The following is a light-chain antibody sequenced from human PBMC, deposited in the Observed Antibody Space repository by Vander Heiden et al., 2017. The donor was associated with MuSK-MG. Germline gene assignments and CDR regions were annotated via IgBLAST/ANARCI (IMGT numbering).Light chain of an antibody. CDR1: QNIDNY. J-gene: IGKJ1*01. CDR3: QQTDITPWT. Sequence: DIQMTQSPSSLSASVGDRVTITCRASQNIDNYLNWYQHIPGKAPHLLIYAASTLQSGVPSRFSGTGSGTDFTLPISSLPPEDFAIYYCQQTDITPWTFGRGTKVEIK. CDR2: AAS. V-gene: IGKV1-39*01.